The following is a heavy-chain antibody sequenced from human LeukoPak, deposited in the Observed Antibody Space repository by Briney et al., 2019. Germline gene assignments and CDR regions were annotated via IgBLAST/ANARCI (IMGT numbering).Heavy chain of an antibody. V-gene: IGHV3-23*01. D-gene: IGHD1-26*01. CDR2: ISRSGGST. CDR3: AKDLQWERGLRY. Sequence: GGSLRLSCAASGFTFSSYAMSWVRQAPGKGLEWVSAISRSGGSTYYADSVKGRFTISRDNSKNTLYLQMNSLRAEDTAVYYCAKDLQWERGLRYWGQGPLVTVSS. CDR1: GFTFSSYA. J-gene: IGHJ4*02.